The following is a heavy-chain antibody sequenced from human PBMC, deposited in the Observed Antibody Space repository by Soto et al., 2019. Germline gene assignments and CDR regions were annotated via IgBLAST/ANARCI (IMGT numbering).Heavy chain of an antibody. CDR1: GGTFSNYA. CDR2: ITPIFGTA. Sequence: QVQLVQSGAEVKKPGSSVKVSCKASGGTFSNYAISWVRQAPGQGLEWMGGITPIFGTANYAQKFQGRVTITADESMRTAYMELSRLRSEDTAVYYCAQTLGLAVAGPGRFDLWGRGTLVTVSS. J-gene: IGHJ2*01. CDR3: AQTLGLAVAGPGRFDL. V-gene: IGHV1-69*12. D-gene: IGHD6-19*01.